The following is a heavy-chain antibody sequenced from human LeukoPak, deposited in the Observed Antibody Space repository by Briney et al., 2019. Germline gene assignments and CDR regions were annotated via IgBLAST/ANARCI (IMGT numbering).Heavy chain of an antibody. CDR3: ARAEGVVVPAAILDY. J-gene: IGHJ4*02. V-gene: IGHV3-21*04. D-gene: IGHD2-2*02. CDR2: ISSSSSYI. CDR1: GFTFSSYS. Sequence: GGSLRLSCAASGFTFSSYSMNWVRQAPGKGLEWVSSISSSSSYIYYADSVKGRFTISRDNAKNSLYLQMNSLRAEDTAVYYCARAEGVVVPAAILDYWGQGTLVTVSS.